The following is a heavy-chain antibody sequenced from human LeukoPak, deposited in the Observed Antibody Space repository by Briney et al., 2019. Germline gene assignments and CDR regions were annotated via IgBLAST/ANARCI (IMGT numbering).Heavy chain of an antibody. CDR1: GFTFSSYW. CDR2: ISSNGGST. V-gene: IGHV3-64*01. D-gene: IGHD2/OR15-2a*01. Sequence: GGSLRLSCAASGFTFSSYWMHWVRQAPGEGLEYVSAISSNGGSTFYANSAKGRFTISRDISKSTVSLQMGSLRSEDMGVYYCARGNFPTWLDYWGQGTLVTVSS. CDR3: ARGNFPTWLDY. J-gene: IGHJ4*02.